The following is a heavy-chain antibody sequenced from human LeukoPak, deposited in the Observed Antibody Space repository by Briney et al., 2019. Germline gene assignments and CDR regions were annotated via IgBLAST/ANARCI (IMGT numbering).Heavy chain of an antibody. V-gene: IGHV4-59*12. CDR1: GGSMSSYF. Sequence: SETLSLTCTVSGGSMSSYFWSWIRQPPGKGLEWIGYIYHSGSTFYNPSLKSRVTISVDTSKNQFSLKLSSVTAADTAVYYCARVQSRLSWFDPWGQGTLVTVSS. CDR3: ARVQSRLSWFDP. J-gene: IGHJ5*02. CDR2: IYHSGST.